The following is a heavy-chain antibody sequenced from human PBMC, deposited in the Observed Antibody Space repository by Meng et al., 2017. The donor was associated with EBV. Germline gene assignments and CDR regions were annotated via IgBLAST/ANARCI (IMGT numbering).Heavy chain of an antibody. CDR3: ASESGRGYTPDY. Sequence: VQLVEAAAEVKESGSSVKVSGKTSGGPFRYYAISWVRQAPGQGLEWLGGFLPRLGAPNYAQKFHGRVKITADESTSTHYMDLSSLRSEDTAIYYCASESGRGYTPDYWGQGTLVTVSS. D-gene: IGHD3-10*01. J-gene: IGHJ4*02. CDR2: FLPRLGAP. CDR1: GGPFRYYA. V-gene: IGHV1-69*12.